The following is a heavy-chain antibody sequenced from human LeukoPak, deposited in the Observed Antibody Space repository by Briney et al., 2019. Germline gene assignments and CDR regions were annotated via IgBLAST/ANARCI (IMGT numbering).Heavy chain of an antibody. CDR1: GFTFSNYW. CDR2: IKSDGTSI. V-gene: IGHV3-74*01. J-gene: IGHJ6*02. CDR3: TRGHCSGGRCHSVGYYGMDV. Sequence: GGSLRLSCAASGFTFSNYWMHWVRQAPGKGLVWVSRIKSDGTSINYADSVKGRFTISRDNAKNRLFLQMNSLRAEDTAVYFCTRGHCSGGRCHSVGYYGMDVWGQGTTVTVSS. D-gene: IGHD2-15*01.